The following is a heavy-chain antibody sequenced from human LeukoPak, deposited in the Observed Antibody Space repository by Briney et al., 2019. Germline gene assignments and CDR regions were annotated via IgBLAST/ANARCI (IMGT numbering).Heavy chain of an antibody. CDR1: GFTFSSYA. J-gene: IGHJ4*02. CDR3: ARDCGGDCWFDY. D-gene: IGHD2-21*02. CDR2: ISYDGSNK. Sequence: GGSLRLSCAASGFTFSSYAMHWVRQAPGKGLEWVAVISYDGSNKYYADSVKGLFTISRDNTKNTLYLQMNSLRAEDTAVYYCARDCGGDCWFDYWGQGTLVTVSS. V-gene: IGHV3-30-3*01.